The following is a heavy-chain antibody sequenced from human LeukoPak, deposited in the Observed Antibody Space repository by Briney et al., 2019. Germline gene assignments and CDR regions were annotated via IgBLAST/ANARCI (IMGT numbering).Heavy chain of an antibody. CDR2: IKIDGRDT. D-gene: IGHD2-8*01. CDR3: ARDRSPTNAGFDY. Sequence: PGGSLRLFCGASGFPFRHYWVHWVRQAPGKGRVWVSRIKIDGRDTTCADSVKGRLTLPRDNAKRALYVQMNSLRVEDTAVYFCARDRSPTNAGFDYWGQGTLVTVSS. CDR1: GFPFRHYW. V-gene: IGHV3-74*01. J-gene: IGHJ4*02.